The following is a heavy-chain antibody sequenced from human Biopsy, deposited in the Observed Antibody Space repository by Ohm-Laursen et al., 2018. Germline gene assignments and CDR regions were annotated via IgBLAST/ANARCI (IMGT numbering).Heavy chain of an antibody. V-gene: IGHV3-11*01. CDR1: GFIFSDYY. Sequence: FLRLSCSASGFIFSDYYMSWIRQAPGKGLEWVSNINSVGTIYYADSVRGRFTISRDNAKNSLYLQMNSLRVEDTAVYYCARSVGIMAAPIDYWGQGTLVTVSS. D-gene: IGHD3-16*01. CDR2: INSVGTI. J-gene: IGHJ4*02. CDR3: ARSVGIMAAPIDY.